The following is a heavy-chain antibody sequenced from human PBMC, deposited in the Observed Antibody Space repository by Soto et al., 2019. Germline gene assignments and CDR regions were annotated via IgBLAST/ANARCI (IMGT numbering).Heavy chain of an antibody. CDR1: GFTFSRAS. V-gene: IGHV3-21*01. CDR2: ISSGSSDT. CDR3: ARVAY. J-gene: IGHJ4*02. Sequence: XGSLRLSFKASGFTFSRASMNWVRQVPGKGLEWVASISSGSSDTLHADSVKGRFIISRDNAQNSLFLQMNTLRPEDTAIYYCARVAYWGPGTQVTVSS.